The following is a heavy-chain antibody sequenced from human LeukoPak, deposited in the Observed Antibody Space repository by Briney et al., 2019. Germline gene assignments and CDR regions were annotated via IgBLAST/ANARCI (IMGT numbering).Heavy chain of an antibody. J-gene: IGHJ5*02. D-gene: IGHD3-3*01. CDR1: GFTFHTSA. Sequence: SVKVSCKASGFTFHTSAMQWVRQARGQRLEWIGWIVLGTGNTVYSHKFHDRCSITRDMSTSTVYMELDSLGSEDTAVYYCAAQRGASLHDFWSTRLFDPWGQGTLVTVSS. CDR2: IVLGTGNT. V-gene: IGHV1-58*02. CDR3: AAQRGASLHDFWSTRLFDP.